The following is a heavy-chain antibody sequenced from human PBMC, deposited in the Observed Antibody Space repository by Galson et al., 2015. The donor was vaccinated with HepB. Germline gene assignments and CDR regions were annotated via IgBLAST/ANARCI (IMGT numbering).Heavy chain of an antibody. D-gene: IGHD1-26*01. J-gene: IGHJ3*02. V-gene: IGHV1-69*02. CDR3: ASMEGEMEGIVGADTRARDAFDI. CDR2: IIPILGIA. Sequence: SVKVSCKASGGTFSSYTISWVRQAPGQRLEWMGRIIPILGIANYAQKFQGRVTITADKSTSTAYMELSSLRSEDTAVYYCASMEGEMEGIVGADTRARDAFDIWGQGTMVTVSS. CDR1: GGTFSSYT.